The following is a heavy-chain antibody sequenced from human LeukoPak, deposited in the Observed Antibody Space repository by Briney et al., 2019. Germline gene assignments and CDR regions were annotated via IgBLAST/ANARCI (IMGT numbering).Heavy chain of an antibody. V-gene: IGHV3-23*01. CDR3: AKDDAWLRFGE. Sequence: GGSLRLSCAASGFTFSNYAMSWVRQAPGKGLEWVSVISGSGDSTYYADSVKGRFTISRDNSKNTLFLQMNSLRAEDTAVYYCAKDDAWLRFGEWSQGTLVTVSS. J-gene: IGHJ4*02. CDR2: ISGSGDST. CDR1: GFTFSNYA. D-gene: IGHD3-10*01.